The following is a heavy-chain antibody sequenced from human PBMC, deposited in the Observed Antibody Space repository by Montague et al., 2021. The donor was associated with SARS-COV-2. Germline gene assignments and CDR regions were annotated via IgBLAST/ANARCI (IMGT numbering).Heavy chain of an antibody. Sequence: SLRLSCAASGFTFSSYDMHWARQAPGKGLEWVAVISYDGSNKYYADSVKGRFTISRDNSKNTLYLQMNSLRAEDTAVYYCAKDVGLRNFFDYWGQGTLVTVSS. CDR1: GFTFSSYD. J-gene: IGHJ4*02. V-gene: IGHV3-30*18. D-gene: IGHD1-26*01. CDR3: AKDVGLRNFFDY. CDR2: ISYDGSNK.